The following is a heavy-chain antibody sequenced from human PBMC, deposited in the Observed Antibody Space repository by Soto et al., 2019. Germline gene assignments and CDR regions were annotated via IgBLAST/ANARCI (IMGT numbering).Heavy chain of an antibody. D-gene: IGHD6-6*01. V-gene: IGHV1-69*12. CDR3: ARHSSSTNYYYYGMDV. Sequence: QVQLVQSGAEVKKPGSSVKVSCKASGGTFSSYAISWVRQAPGQGLEWMGGIIPMFGTADYAQRFQGRDTITADESTSPAYMELSSLRSEDTAVYYCARHSSSTNYYYYGMDVWGQGTTVTVSS. CDR1: GGTFSSYA. CDR2: IIPMFGTA. J-gene: IGHJ6*02.